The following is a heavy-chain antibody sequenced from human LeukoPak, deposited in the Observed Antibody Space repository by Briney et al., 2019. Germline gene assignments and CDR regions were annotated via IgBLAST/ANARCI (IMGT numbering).Heavy chain of an antibody. D-gene: IGHD3-10*01. V-gene: IGHV3-23*01. Sequence: GGSLRLSCAASGFTFSSYAMSWVRQAPGKGLEWVSAISGSGGSTYYADSVKGRFTISRDNSKNTLYLQMGSLRAEDMAVYYCARGYGSGSYYPFDYWGQGTLVTVSS. CDR2: ISGSGGST. CDR3: ARGYGSGSYYPFDY. CDR1: GFTFSSYA. J-gene: IGHJ4*02.